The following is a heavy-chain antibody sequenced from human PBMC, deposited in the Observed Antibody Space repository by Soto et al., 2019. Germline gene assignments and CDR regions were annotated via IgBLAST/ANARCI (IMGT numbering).Heavy chain of an antibody. Sequence: GSLRLSCAASGFTFSNYKMHWVRQAPGKGLVWVSRISTDGSVTDYADSVKGRFTVSRDNAKNTLYLQMNSLRAEDTAVYYCARDTDGLHYWGQGTLVTVSS. V-gene: IGHV3-74*01. J-gene: IGHJ4*02. CDR3: ARDTDGLHY. CDR1: GFTFSNYK. CDR2: ISTDGSVT.